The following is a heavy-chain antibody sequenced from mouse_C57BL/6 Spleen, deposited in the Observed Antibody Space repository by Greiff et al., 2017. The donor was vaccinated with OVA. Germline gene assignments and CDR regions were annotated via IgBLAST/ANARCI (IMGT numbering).Heavy chain of an antibody. CDR3: ARVTTDPYYCDY. J-gene: IGHJ2*01. CDR1: GYTFTSYW. Sequence: VKLQQPGAELVKPGASVKMSCKASGYTFTSYWITWVKQRPGPGLEWIGDIYPGSGSTNYNEKFKSKATLTVDTSSSTAYMQLSSLTSEDSAVYYCARVTTDPYYCDYWGQGTTLTVSS. CDR2: IYPGSGST. V-gene: IGHV1-55*01. D-gene: IGHD2-2*01.